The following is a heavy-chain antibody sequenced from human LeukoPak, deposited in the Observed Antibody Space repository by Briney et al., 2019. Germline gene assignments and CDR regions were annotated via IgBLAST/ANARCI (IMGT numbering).Heavy chain of an antibody. CDR1: GFTFDDYA. CDR3: ARDLRGYSGYDLSLDY. D-gene: IGHD5-12*01. J-gene: IGHJ4*02. Sequence: PGGSLRLSCAASGFTFDDYAMHWVRQAPGKGLEWVSGISWSSGSIVYADSVKGRFTISRDNAKNSLYLQMNSLRAEDTAVYYCARDLRGYSGYDLSLDYWGQGTLVTVSS. CDR2: ISWSSGSI. V-gene: IGHV3-9*01.